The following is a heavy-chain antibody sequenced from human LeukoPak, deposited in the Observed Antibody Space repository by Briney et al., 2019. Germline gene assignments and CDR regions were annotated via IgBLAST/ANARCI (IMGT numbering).Heavy chain of an antibody. Sequence: SETLSLTCTVSGGSISSSSYYWGWIRQPPGKGLEWIGSIYYSGSTYYNPSLKSRVTISVDTSKNQFSLKLSSVTAADTAVYYCASLTSYYYGSGSYYIQTNWCFDLWGRGTLVTVSS. CDR2: IYYSGST. CDR3: ASLTSYYYGSGSYYIQTNWCFDL. D-gene: IGHD3-10*01. CDR1: GGSISSSSYY. V-gene: IGHV4-39*07. J-gene: IGHJ2*01.